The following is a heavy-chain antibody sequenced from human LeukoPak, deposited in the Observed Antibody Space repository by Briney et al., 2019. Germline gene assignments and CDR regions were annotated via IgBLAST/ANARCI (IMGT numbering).Heavy chain of an antibody. Sequence: SETLSLTCTVSGGSISGYYWTWIRQPPGKGLEWIGTFSYSRSTYYNKSLKSRVTISVDTSKNQFSLKLSSVTAADTAVYYCARQWGGYDYYFDYWGQGTLVTVSS. CDR3: ARQWGGYDYYFDY. CDR1: GGSISGYY. D-gene: IGHD5-12*01. V-gene: IGHV4-59*04. J-gene: IGHJ4*02. CDR2: FSYSRST.